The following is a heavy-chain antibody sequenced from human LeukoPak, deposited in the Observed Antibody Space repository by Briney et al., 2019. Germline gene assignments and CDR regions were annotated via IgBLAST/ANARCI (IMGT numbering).Heavy chain of an antibody. V-gene: IGHV3-21*01. CDR3: ARDQLGPNY. Sequence: GGSLRLSCAASGFTFSSYSMNWVRQAPGKGLEWVSLISGTSSYIYYADSVKGRFTISRDNAKNSLYLQMNSLRAEDTAVYYCARDQLGPNYWGQGTLVTVSS. D-gene: IGHD5-24*01. CDR1: GFTFSSYS. J-gene: IGHJ4*02. CDR2: ISGTSSYI.